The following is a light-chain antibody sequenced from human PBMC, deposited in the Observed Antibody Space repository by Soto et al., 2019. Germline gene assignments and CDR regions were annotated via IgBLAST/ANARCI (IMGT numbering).Light chain of an antibody. Sequence: EIVLTQSPGTLSLSPGDRATLSCRARQSVGSSFLAWYQQKPGQAPRLLMFATSSRATGVPDRFSGGGSGTDFTLTISRLEPEDFAVYYCQQYGSSPVAFGQGTKVDIK. V-gene: IGKV3-20*01. CDR1: QSVGSSF. CDR3: QQYGSSPVA. J-gene: IGKJ1*01. CDR2: ATS.